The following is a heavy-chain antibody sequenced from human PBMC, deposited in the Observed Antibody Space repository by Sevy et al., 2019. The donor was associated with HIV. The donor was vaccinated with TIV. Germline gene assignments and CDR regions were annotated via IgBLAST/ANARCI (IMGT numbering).Heavy chain of an antibody. CDR1: GYTFINYP. V-gene: IGHV1-18*01. D-gene: IGHD3-22*01. J-gene: IGHJ4*02. CDR3: ASDADGSGDYYLDYFDS. Sequence: ATVKVSCKTSGYTFINYPISWVRQAPGQGLEWMGCMRTNNGKTKYAQKFQGRATMTTDTSTSTAYMELRSLRSDDTDVYYGASDADGSGDYYLDYFDSWGQGTLVTVSS. CDR2: MRTNNGKT.